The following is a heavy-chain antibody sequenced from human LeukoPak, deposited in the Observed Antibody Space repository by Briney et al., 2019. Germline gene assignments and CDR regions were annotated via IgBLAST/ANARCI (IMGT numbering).Heavy chain of an antibody. CDR1: SYTFTNYG. V-gene: IGHV1-18*01. CDR3: ASEGYFGSGIDYYYGMDV. CDR2: ISAYNGNT. J-gene: IGHJ6*02. Sequence: GASVKVSCKASSYTFTNYGISWVRQAPGQGLEWMGWISAYNGNTNYAQRLQGRVTMTTDTSTSTAYMELRSLRSDDTAVYYCASEGYFGSGIDYYYGMDVWGQGTKVTVSS. D-gene: IGHD3-10*01.